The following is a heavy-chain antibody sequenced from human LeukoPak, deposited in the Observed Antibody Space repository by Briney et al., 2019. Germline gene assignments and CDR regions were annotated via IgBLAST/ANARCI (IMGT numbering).Heavy chain of an antibody. CDR1: GYSFTNYW. Sequence: RRGESLKISCKGSGYSFTNYWIGWVRQMPGKGLEWMGIIYPGDSDIRYSPSFQGQVTISADKSISTAYLQWSSLKASDTAMYYRARHPRNIVVPAAIDYWGQGTLVTVSS. D-gene: IGHD2-2*01. V-gene: IGHV5-51*01. CDR3: ARHPRNIVVPAAIDY. J-gene: IGHJ4*02. CDR2: IYPGDSDI.